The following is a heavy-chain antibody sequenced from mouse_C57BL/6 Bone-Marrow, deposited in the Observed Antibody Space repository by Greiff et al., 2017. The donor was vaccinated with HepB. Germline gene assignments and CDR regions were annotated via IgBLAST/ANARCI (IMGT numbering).Heavy chain of an antibody. CDR3: TSPYYGSSYRFDY. J-gene: IGHJ2*01. V-gene: IGHV14-1*01. CDR1: GFNIKDYY. D-gene: IGHD1-1*01. CDR2: IDPEDGDT. Sequence: EVKLQESGAELVRPGASVKLSCTASGFNIKDYYMHWVKQRPEQGLEWIGRIDPEDGDTEYAPKFQGKATMTADTSSNTAYLQLSSLTSEDTAVYYCTSPYYGSSYRFDYWGQGTTLTVSS.